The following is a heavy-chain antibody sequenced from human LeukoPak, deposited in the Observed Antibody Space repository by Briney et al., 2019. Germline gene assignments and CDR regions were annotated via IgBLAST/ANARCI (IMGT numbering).Heavy chain of an antibody. V-gene: IGHV3-23*01. CDR1: GFTFSSYA. J-gene: IGHJ4*02. Sequence: PGGSLRLSCAASGFTFSSYAMSWVRQAPGKGLEWVSAISGSGGSTYYADSVKGRFTISRDNSKNTLYLQMNSLRAEDTAVYYCATTPLWFWELPDDYWGQGTLVTVSS. CDR2: ISGSGGST. D-gene: IGHD3-10*01. CDR3: ATTPLWFWELPDDY.